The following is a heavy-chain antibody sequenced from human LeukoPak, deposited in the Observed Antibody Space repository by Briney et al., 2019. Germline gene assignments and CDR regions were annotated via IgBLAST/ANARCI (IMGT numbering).Heavy chain of an antibody. CDR2: INPNSGGT. V-gene: IGHV1-2*02. J-gene: IGHJ4*02. CDR3: ARDFGRGYSGYDSN. Sequence: ASVKVSCKASGYTFTGYYMHWVRQAPGQGLEWMGWINPNSGGTNYAQKFQGRVSMTRDTSISTAYMKLSRLRSDDTAVYYCARDFGRGYSGYDSNWGQGTLVTVSS. D-gene: IGHD5-12*01. CDR1: GYTFTGYY.